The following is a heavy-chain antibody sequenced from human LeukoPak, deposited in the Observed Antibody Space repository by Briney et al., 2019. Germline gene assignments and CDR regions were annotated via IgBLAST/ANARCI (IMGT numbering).Heavy chain of an antibody. V-gene: IGHV1-24*01. D-gene: IGHD3-22*01. J-gene: IGHJ4*02. CDR3: AVSFRYYYDSSGYYSPNPFDY. Sequence: ASVKVSCKVSGYTLTELSMHWVRQAPGKGLEWMGGFDPEDGETIYAQKFQGRVTMTEDTSTDTAYMELSSLRSEDTAVYYCAVSFRYYYDSSGYYSPNPFDYWGQGTLVTVSS. CDR1: GYTLTELS. CDR2: FDPEDGET.